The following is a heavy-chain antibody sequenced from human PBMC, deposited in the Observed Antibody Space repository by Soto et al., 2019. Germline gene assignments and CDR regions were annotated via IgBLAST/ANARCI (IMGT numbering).Heavy chain of an antibody. CDR2: IYSGGTT. J-gene: IGHJ2*01. CDR3: ARVAEFWSAYSNWYFGL. Sequence: EVQLVETGGDLIQPGGSLRLSCAASGFTVSTNYMSWVRQAPGKGLDWVSLIYSGGTTYYADSVRGRFTISRDNAKNTLYLQMNSLRAEDTAVYYCARVAEFWSAYSNWYFGLWGRGTLVTVSS. V-gene: IGHV3-53*02. CDR1: GFTVSTNY. D-gene: IGHD3-3*01.